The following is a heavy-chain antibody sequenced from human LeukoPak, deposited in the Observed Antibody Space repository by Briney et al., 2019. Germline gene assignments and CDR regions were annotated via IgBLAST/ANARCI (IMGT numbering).Heavy chain of an antibody. J-gene: IGHJ4*02. V-gene: IGHV3-48*03. CDR3: ARVWRDYVWGSYRYTVDY. CDR2: ISSSGSTI. D-gene: IGHD3-16*02. CDR1: GFTFSSYE. Sequence: GGSLRLSCAASGFTFSSYEMNWVRQAPGKGLEWVPYISSSGSTIYYADSVKGRFTISRDNAKNSLYLQMNSLRAEDTAVYYCARVWRDYVWGSYRYTVDYWGQGTLVTVSS.